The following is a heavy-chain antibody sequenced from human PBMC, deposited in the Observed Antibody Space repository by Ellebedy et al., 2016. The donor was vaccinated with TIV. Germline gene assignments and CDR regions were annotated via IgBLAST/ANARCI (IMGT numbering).Heavy chain of an antibody. J-gene: IGHJ2*01. CDR2: IRSKTYGGTT. Sequence: PGGSLRLSCAASGFTFSDHYMNWVRQAPGKGLEWVGFIRSKTYGGTTEYAGSVRGRFSISRDDSKNSVYLQMNSLKTEDTAVYYCARGNWYCDLWGQGTLVTVSS. CDR1: GFTFSDHY. V-gene: IGHV3-72*01. CDR3: ARGNWYCDL.